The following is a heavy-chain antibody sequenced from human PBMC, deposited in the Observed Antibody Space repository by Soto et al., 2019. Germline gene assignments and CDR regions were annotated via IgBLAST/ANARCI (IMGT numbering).Heavy chain of an antibody. CDR2: MNPDSGDT. J-gene: IGHJ4*02. D-gene: IGHD7-27*01. Sequence: ASVKVSCKASGYTFPSYDINWVRQATGQGLEWMGWMNPDSGDTGYVQKFQGRVTFTRDTSVTTAYLELSSLTSEDTAVYYCTRSRRGTGVDFDFWGQGTPVTASS. V-gene: IGHV1-8*01. CDR1: GYTFPSYD. CDR3: TRSRRGTGVDFDF.